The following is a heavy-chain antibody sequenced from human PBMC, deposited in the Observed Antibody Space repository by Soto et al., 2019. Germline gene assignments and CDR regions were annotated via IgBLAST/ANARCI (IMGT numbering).Heavy chain of an antibody. CDR1: GASISNGYYS. D-gene: IGHD1-26*01. CDR3: ARGPSGDKVDY. V-gene: IGHV4-30-4*01. CDR2: IHSGGTT. J-gene: IGHJ4*02. Sequence: SETLSLTCTVSGASISNGYYSWSWIRQSPGTGLEWIGHIHSGGTTYSNPSLKSRLTISVDMSKNQFSLKLSSLTAADTAVYNCARGPSGDKVDYWGQGTLVTVSS.